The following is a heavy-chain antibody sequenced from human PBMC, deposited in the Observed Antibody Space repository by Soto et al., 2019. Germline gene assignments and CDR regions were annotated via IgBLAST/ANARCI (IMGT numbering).Heavy chain of an antibody. CDR2: MNPNSGNT. CDR1: GYTFTSYD. CDR3: ARGAYCGGDCYTNWYFDL. D-gene: IGHD2-21*02. V-gene: IGHV1-8*01. Sequence: QVQLVQSGAEVKKPGASVKVSCKASGYTFTSYDINWVRQATGQGLEGMGWMNPNSGNTGYAQKFQGRVTMTRNTSISTAYMELSSLRSEDTAVYYCARGAYCGGDCYTNWYFDLWGRGTLVTVSS. J-gene: IGHJ2*01.